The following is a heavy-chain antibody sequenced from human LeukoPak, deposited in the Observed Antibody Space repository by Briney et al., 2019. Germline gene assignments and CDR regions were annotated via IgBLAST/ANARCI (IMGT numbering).Heavy chain of an antibody. J-gene: IGHJ5*02. D-gene: IGHD5-18*01. V-gene: IGHV3-7*03. Sequence: PGGSLRLSCVASGFTFGKYWMSWVRQAPGKGLEWVANIKLDGSEKNYVDSVKGRFTISRDNSKNTLYLQMNSLRAEDTAVYYCARDRGYSYGFGSWGWFDHWGQGTLVTVSS. CDR2: IKLDGSEK. CDR1: GFTFGKYW. CDR3: ARDRGYSYGFGSWGWFDH.